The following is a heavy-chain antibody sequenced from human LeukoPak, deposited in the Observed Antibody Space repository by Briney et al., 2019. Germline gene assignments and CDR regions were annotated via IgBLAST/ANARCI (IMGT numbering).Heavy chain of an antibody. CDR2: ISAYNGNT. Sequence: ASVKVSCKASGYAFTSYGISWVRQAPGQGLEWMGWISAYNGNTNYAQKLQGRVTMTTDTSTGTAYMELRSLRSDDTAVYYCARARSTMIVVVNSFDPWGQGTLVTVSS. CDR3: ARARSTMIVVVNSFDP. CDR1: GYAFTSYG. J-gene: IGHJ5*02. D-gene: IGHD3-22*01. V-gene: IGHV1-18*01.